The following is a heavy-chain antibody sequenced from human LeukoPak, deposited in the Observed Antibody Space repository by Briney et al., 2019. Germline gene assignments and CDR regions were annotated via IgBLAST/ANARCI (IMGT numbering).Heavy chain of an antibody. J-gene: IGHJ1*01. Sequence: ASVKVSCKASGYTFTGYYTHWVRQAPGQGLEWMGWINPNSGGTNYAQKFQGRVTMTRDTSISTAYMELSRLRSDDTAVYCCAREKYCSGGSCYSGEYFQHWGQGTLVTVSS. CDR1: GYTFTGYY. V-gene: IGHV1-2*02. CDR2: INPNSGGT. CDR3: AREKYCSGGSCYSGEYFQH. D-gene: IGHD2-15*01.